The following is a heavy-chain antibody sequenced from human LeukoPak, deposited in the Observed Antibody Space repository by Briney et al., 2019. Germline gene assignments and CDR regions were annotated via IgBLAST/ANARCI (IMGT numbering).Heavy chain of an antibody. D-gene: IGHD2-2*02. CDR2: ISSSSTI. Sequence: GGSLRLSCAASGFTFSSYSMNWVRQAPGKGLEWVSYISSSSTIYYADSVKGRFTISRDNAKNSLYLQMNSLRAEDTAVYYCAREGIVVVPAAIDGGFDYWGQGTLVTVSS. V-gene: IGHV3-48*04. CDR3: AREGIVVVPAAIDGGFDY. J-gene: IGHJ4*02. CDR1: GFTFSSYS.